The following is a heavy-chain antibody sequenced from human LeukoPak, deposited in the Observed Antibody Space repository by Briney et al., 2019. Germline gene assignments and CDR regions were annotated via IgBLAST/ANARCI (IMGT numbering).Heavy chain of an antibody. Sequence: SETLPLTCTVSGGSISSYYWSWIRQPPGKGLEWIGYIYYSGSTNYNPSLKSRVTISVDTSKNQFSLKLSSVTAADTAVYYCARTQKELSLDPWGQGTLVTVSS. CDR3: ARTQKELSLDP. CDR2: IYYSGST. J-gene: IGHJ5*02. V-gene: IGHV4-59*08. D-gene: IGHD1-1*01. CDR1: GGSISSYY.